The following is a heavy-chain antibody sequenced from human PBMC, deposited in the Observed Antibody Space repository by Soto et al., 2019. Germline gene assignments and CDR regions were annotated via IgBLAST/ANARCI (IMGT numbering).Heavy chain of an antibody. J-gene: IGHJ6*03. Sequence: GGSLRLSCAASGFTFSSYAMSWVRQAPGKGLEWVSAISGSGGSTYYADSVKGRFTISRDNSKNTLYLQMNSLRAEDTAVYYCARGYSGYEVQWDYYYYYMDVWGKGTTVTVSS. CDR2: ISGSGGST. D-gene: IGHD5-12*01. V-gene: IGHV3-23*01. CDR3: ARGYSGYEVQWDYYYYYMDV. CDR1: GFTFSSYA.